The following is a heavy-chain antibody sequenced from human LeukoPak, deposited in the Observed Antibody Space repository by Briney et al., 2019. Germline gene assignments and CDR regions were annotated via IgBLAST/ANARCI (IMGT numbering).Heavy chain of an antibody. CDR1: GFTFSSYG. Sequence: PGGSLRLSCAASGFTFSSYGMHWVRQAPGKGLEWVAVIWYGGSNKYYADSVKGRFTISRDNSKNTLYLQMNSLRAEDTAVYYCAKESDCSSTSCYFDYWGQGTLVTVSS. J-gene: IGHJ4*02. CDR2: IWYGGSNK. V-gene: IGHV3-30*02. CDR3: AKESDCSSTSCYFDY. D-gene: IGHD2-2*01.